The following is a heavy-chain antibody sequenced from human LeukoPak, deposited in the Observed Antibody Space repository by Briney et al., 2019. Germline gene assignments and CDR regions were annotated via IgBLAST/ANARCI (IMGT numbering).Heavy chain of an antibody. CDR1: GGSISSYY. CDR3: AREKATSGSPPYYHYGMDV. CDR2: IYYSGST. Sequence: PSETLSLTCTVSGGSISSYYWSWIRQPPGKGLEWIGYIYYSGSTNYNPSLKSRVTISVDTSKNQFSLKLSSVTAADTAVYYCAREKATSGSPPYYHYGMDVWGQGTTVTVSS. J-gene: IGHJ6*02. V-gene: IGHV4-59*01. D-gene: IGHD1-26*01.